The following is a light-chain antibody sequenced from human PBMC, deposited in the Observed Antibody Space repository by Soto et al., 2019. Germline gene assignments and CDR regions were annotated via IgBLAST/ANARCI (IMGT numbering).Light chain of an antibody. J-gene: IGKJ1*01. CDR1: QSISRW. CDR2: KAS. Sequence: DIQMTQSPSTLYGSVGDRVTITCRASQSISRWLAWYQQRPGKAPKLLIYKASTLESGVPSRFSGSGSGTEFTLTIDSLQPDDFAIYYCQRYNNLWTFGQGTKVEIK. V-gene: IGKV1-5*03. CDR3: QRYNNLWT.